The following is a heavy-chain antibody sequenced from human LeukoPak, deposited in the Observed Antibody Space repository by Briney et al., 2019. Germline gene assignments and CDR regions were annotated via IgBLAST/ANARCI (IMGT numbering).Heavy chain of an antibody. V-gene: IGHV4-38-2*01. CDR2: IYHSGST. CDR1: GYSISSGYY. CDR3: ARVSMVRGVILDY. Sequence: SETLSLTCAVSGYSISSGYYWGWIRQPPGKGLEWIGSIYHSGSTYYNPSLKSRVTISVDTSKNQFSLKLSSVTAADAAVYHCARVSMVRGVILDYWGQGTLVTVSS. J-gene: IGHJ4*02. D-gene: IGHD3-10*01.